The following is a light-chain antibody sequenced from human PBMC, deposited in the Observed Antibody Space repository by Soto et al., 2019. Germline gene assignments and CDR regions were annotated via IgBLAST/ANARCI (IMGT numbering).Light chain of an antibody. CDR3: QQFEDYPFT. CDR1: QGISSA. J-gene: IGKJ3*01. Sequence: AIQLTQSPSSLSAYVGDSVSITCRASQGISSALAWYQQKPGRAPKLLIYDASSLDGGVPSRFSGSRSGTDFTLTVSSLQPEDFATYYCQQFEDYPFTFGPGTKVDIK. V-gene: IGKV1D-13*01. CDR2: DAS.